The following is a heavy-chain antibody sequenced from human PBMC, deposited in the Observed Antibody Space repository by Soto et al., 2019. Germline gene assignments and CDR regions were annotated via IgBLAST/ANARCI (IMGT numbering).Heavy chain of an antibody. CDR2: IYYSGST. J-gene: IGHJ4*02. CDR3: ARESYCSGGSCRKGDY. Sequence: QVQLQESGPGLVKPSQTLSLTCTVSGGSISRGGYYWSWIRQHPGKGLEWIGYIYYSGSTYYNPSLKSRVTISVDTSKNQFSLKLSSVTAADTAVYYCARESYCSGGSCRKGDYWGQGTLVTVSS. V-gene: IGHV4-31*03. D-gene: IGHD2-15*01. CDR1: GGSISRGGYY.